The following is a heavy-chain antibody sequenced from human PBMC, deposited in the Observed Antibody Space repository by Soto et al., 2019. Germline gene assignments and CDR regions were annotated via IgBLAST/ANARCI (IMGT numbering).Heavy chain of an antibody. J-gene: IGHJ4*02. CDR2: ISYDGSNK. CDR3: ARGDSSGYYLGY. D-gene: IGHD3-22*01. V-gene: IGHV3-30-3*01. Sequence: QVQLVESRGGVVQPGRSLRLSCAASGFTFSSYAMHWVRQAPGKGLEWVAVISYDGSNKYYADSVKGRFTISRDNSKNTLYLQMNSLRAEDTAVYYCARGDSSGYYLGYWGQGTLVTVSS. CDR1: GFTFSSYA.